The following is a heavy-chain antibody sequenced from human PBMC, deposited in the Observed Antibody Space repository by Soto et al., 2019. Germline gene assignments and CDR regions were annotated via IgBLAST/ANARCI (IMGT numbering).Heavy chain of an antibody. CDR1: GFSVTSNH. D-gene: IGHD3-10*01. J-gene: IGHJ4*02. CDR2: IYAGGTT. Sequence: EVQLVESGGGLIQPGGSLRLSCAASGFSVTSNHMSWVRQGPGKGLEWVSIIYAGGTTYYADSVKGRFTISRDNSENTLFLQMNSLRDEDTAVYYCARDLRRGGDWGQGTLVTVSS. V-gene: IGHV3-53*01. CDR3: ARDLRRGGD.